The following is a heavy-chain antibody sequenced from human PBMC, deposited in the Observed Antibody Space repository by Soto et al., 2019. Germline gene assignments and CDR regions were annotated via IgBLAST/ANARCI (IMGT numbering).Heavy chain of an antibody. CDR2: FDPEDGET. D-gene: IGHD6-19*01. V-gene: IGHV1-24*01. CDR1: GSTLTELS. J-gene: IGHJ4*02. Sequence: ASLKVSCNISGSTLTELSMHCVRHTHGKGVELIGCFDPEDGETIYAQKFQGRVTMTEDTSTDTAYMELSSLRSEDTAVYYCATGPPKPPLFGGRGSGWYRDLDYWGQGTLVTVSS. CDR3: ATGPPKPPLFGGRGSGWYRDLDY.